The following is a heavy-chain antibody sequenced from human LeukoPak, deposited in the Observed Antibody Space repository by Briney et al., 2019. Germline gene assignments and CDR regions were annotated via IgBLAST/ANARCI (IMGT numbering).Heavy chain of an antibody. D-gene: IGHD5-18*01. J-gene: IGHJ3*02. CDR3: TTVDTAMVSRRAFDI. V-gene: IGHV3-15*01. CDR2: IKGKTDGGTT. CDR1: GFTFSSYA. Sequence: GGSLRLSCAASGFTFSSYAMSWVRQAPGKGLEWVGRIKGKTDGGTTDYAAPVKGRFTISRDDSKNPLYLQMNSLKTEDTAVYYCTTVDTAMVSRRAFDIWGQGTMVTVSS.